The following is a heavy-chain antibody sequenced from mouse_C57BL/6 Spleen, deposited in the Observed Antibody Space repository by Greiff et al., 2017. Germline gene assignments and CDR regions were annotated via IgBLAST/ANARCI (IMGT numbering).Heavy chain of an antibody. CDR1: GFNIKDDY. V-gene: IGHV14-4*01. Sequence: VQLQQSGAELVRPGASVKLSCTASGFNIKDDYMHWVKQRPEQGLEWIGWIDPENGDTEYASKFQGKATITADTASNTAYLQLSSLTSEDTAVYYCTTGKDYYYGSFDYWGQGTTLTVSS. CDR2: IDPENGDT. CDR3: TTGKDYYYGSFDY. J-gene: IGHJ2*01. D-gene: IGHD1-1*01.